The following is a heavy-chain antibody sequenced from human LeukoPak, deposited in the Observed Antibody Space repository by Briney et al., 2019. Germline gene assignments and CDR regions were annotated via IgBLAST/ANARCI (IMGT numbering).Heavy chain of an antibody. CDR3: ARDGGGTGRPFDF. CDR2: IYNTGST. Sequence: SETLSLTCTVSGGSISIYYWNWIRQPAGKGLEWIGRIYNTGSTNYNPSLKSRVTMSVDTSNNRLSLNLSPVAAADTAVYYCARDGGGTGRPFDFWGQGTLVTVSS. CDR1: GGSISIYY. V-gene: IGHV4-4*07. D-gene: IGHD1-26*01. J-gene: IGHJ4*02.